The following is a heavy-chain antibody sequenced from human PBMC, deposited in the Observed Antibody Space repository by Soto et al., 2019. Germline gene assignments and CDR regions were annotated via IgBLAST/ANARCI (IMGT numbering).Heavy chain of an antibody. CDR1: SGSISSSNW. J-gene: IGHJ6*03. CDR3: ARGGGYCSSTSCESYYYYYYMDV. CDR2: IYHSGST. V-gene: IGHV4-4*02. D-gene: IGHD2-2*01. Sequence: QVQLQESGPGLVKPSGPLSLTCAASSGSISSSNWWSWVRQPPGKGLEWIGEIYHSGSTNYNPSLKGRVTISVDKSKNQFSLKLSSATAADTAVYYCARGGGYCSSTSCESYYYYYYMDVWGKGTTVTVSS.